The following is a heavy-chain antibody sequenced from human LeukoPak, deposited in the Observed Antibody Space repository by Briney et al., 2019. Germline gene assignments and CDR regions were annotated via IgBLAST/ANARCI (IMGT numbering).Heavy chain of an antibody. CDR2: ISSSGSTI. Sequence: GGSLRLSCAASGFTFSSYSMNWVRQAPGKGLEWVSYISSSGSTIYYADSVKGRFTISRDNAKNSLYLQMNSLRAEDTAVYYCARDGGPEYSSSWYLYWGQGTLVTVSS. CDR3: ARDGGPEYSSSWYLY. V-gene: IGHV3-48*04. CDR1: GFTFSSYS. D-gene: IGHD6-13*01. J-gene: IGHJ4*02.